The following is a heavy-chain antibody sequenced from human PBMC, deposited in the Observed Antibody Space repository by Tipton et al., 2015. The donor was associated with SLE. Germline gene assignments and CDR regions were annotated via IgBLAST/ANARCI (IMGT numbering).Heavy chain of an antibody. CDR1: GGSISSYS. J-gene: IGHJ6*03. Sequence: TLSLTCTVSGGSISSYSWSWIRQPPGKGLEWIGYIYHSGSTYYNPSLKSRVTISVDRSKNQFSLKLSSVTAADTAVYYCARAFSDYDFWSGYQGYMDVWGKGTTVTVSS. V-gene: IGHV4-30-2*01. D-gene: IGHD3-3*01. CDR3: ARAFSDYDFWSGYQGYMDV. CDR2: IYHSGST.